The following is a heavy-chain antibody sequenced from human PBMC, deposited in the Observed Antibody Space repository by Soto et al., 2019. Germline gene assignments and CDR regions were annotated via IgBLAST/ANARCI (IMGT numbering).Heavy chain of an antibody. D-gene: IGHD3-3*01. CDR1: GFTFSSYW. Sequence: GGSLRLSCAASGFTFSSYWMHWVRQAPGKGLVWVSRINSDGSSTSYADSVKGRFTISRDNAKNTLYLQMNSLRAEDTAVYYCAREFPGNYDFWSGYTHYFDYWGQGT. J-gene: IGHJ4*02. CDR3: AREFPGNYDFWSGYTHYFDY. V-gene: IGHV3-74*01. CDR2: INSDGSST.